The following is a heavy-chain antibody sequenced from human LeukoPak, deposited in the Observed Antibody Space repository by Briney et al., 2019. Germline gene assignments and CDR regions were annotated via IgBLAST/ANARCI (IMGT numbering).Heavy chain of an antibody. Sequence: PGGSLRLSCAASGFTFSSYSMNWVRQAPGKGLEWGSYISSSSSTIYYADSVKGRFTISRDNAKNSLYLQMDSLRAEDTAVYYCARQAQFWSGRGDAFDIWGQGTMVTVSS. V-gene: IGHV3-48*01. CDR2: ISSSSSTI. CDR1: GFTFSSYS. D-gene: IGHD3-3*01. CDR3: ARQAQFWSGRGDAFDI. J-gene: IGHJ3*02.